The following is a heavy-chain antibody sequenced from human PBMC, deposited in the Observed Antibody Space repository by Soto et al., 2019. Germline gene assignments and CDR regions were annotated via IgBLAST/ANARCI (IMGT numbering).Heavy chain of an antibody. CDR2: IYYRSKWYN. CDR1: GDSVSSNSAA. D-gene: IGHD4-17*01. Sequence: SQTLSLTCAISGDSVSSNSAAWNWIRQSPSRGLEWLGRIYYRSKWYNDYAVSVKSRITINPDTSKNQFSLQLNSVTPEDTAVYYCARGDYGDYLGYYYYYMDVWGKGTTVTVS. V-gene: IGHV6-1*01. J-gene: IGHJ6*03. CDR3: ARGDYGDYLGYYYYYMDV.